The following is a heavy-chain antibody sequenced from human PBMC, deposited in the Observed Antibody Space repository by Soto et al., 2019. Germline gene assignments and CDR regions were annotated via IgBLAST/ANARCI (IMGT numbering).Heavy chain of an antibody. CDR3: ARDRSRMYYCDS. V-gene: IGHV3-30*04. CDR2: ISNDGSNK. CDR1: GFTFRSFA. J-gene: IGHJ4*02. Sequence: QVQLVESGGGVVQPGKSLRLSCAASGFTFRSFAMHWVRQAPGKGLEWLTFISNDGSNKYYADSVKGRFTISRDNSKNTLYLEMMSLRSEDTAVYYCARDRSRMYYCDSWGQGTLVTVSS.